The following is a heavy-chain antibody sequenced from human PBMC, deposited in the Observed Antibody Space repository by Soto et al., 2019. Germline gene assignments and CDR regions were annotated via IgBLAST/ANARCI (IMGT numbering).Heavy chain of an antibody. D-gene: IGHD2-8*01. J-gene: IGHJ5*02. V-gene: IGHV5-51*01. CDR1: GYSFTSYW. Sequence: PGESLKISCTGVGYSFTSYWIGWVRQTPGKGLEWMGIIYPGDSDTRYSPSFQGQVTISADKSISTVYLQWSSLKASDTAMYYCARGYCTTNICDPWFDPWGQGTLVTVSS. CDR2: IYPGDSDT. CDR3: ARGYCTTNICDPWFDP.